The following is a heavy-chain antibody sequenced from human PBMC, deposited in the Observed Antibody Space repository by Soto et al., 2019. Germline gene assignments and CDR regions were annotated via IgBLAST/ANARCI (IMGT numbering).Heavy chain of an antibody. V-gene: IGHV1-69*01. CDR1: GGTFSSYA. Sequence: QVQLVQSGTEVKKPGSSLKVSCKASGGTFSSYAISWVRQAPGQGLEWMGGIIPIFGTTNYAEKFRGRVSITADESTSTXYVELSSLRSEDTAVYYCAGSFKYGSGTFDAFDIWGQGTMVTVSS. D-gene: IGHD3-10*01. CDR2: IIPIFGTT. J-gene: IGHJ3*02. CDR3: AGSFKYGSGTFDAFDI.